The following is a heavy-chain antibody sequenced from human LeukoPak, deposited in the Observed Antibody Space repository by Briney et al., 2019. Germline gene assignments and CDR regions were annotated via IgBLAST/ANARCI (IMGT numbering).Heavy chain of an antibody. D-gene: IGHD3-3*01. J-gene: IGHJ3*02. CDR2: ISGTSDYI. V-gene: IGHV3-21*01. Sequence: MTGGSLRLSCAASGFTFSSYAMSWVRQAPGKGLEWVSSISGTSDYIYYADSVMGRFTISRDNAKNSLYLQMSSLGVEDTALYFCARDAAFWSGYSYHYAPDIWGQGTMVTVSS. CDR3: ARDAAFWSGYSYHYAPDI. CDR1: GFTFSSYA.